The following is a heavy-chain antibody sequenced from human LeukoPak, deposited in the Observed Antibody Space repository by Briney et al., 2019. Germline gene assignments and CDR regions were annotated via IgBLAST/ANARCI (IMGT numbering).Heavy chain of an antibody. J-gene: IGHJ4*02. CDR1: GFTFSTYS. CDR3: ASPRGSWPDYFDY. D-gene: IGHD6-13*01. V-gene: IGHV3-21*06. Sequence: PGGSLRLSCAASGFTFSTYSMNWVRQAPGKGLEWVSSISRNSRYIYYADSMRGRFTISRDNAKNSLYLQMNSLKPEDTAVYYCASPRGSWPDYFDYWGQGTLVTVSS. CDR2: ISRNSRYI.